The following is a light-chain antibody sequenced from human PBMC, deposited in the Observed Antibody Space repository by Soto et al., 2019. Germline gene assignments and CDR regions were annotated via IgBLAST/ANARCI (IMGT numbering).Light chain of an antibody. CDR1: SSNIGSNT. Sequence: QPVLTQPPSASGTPGQRVTISCSGSSSNIGSNTVNWYQQLPGTAPKLLIYSNNQRPSGVPDRFSGSKSGTSASLAISGLQAEDEADYYCAAWDDSLNWPGFGGGTKVTVL. CDR3: AAWDDSLNWPG. CDR2: SNN. V-gene: IGLV1-44*01. J-gene: IGLJ3*02.